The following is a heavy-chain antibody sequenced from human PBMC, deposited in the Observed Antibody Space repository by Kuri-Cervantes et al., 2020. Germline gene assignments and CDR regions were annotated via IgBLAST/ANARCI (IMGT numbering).Heavy chain of an antibody. CDR2: ISSSGNII. V-gene: IGHV3-48*02. J-gene: IGHJ4*02. CDR1: GFTFNSYS. CDR3: ARDNYFDY. Sequence: LSLTCAASGFTFNSYSMNWVRQAPGKGLEWVSYISSSGNIINYADSVKGRFTISRDKAKNSLYLLMNSLRDEDTAVYYCARDNYFDYWGQGALVTVSS.